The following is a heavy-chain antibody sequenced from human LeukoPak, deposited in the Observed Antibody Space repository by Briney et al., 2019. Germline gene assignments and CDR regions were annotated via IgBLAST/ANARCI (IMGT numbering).Heavy chain of an antibody. D-gene: IGHD3-22*01. Sequence: SETLSLTCTVSGYSISSGYYWGWIRQPPGKGLEWIGTIYHTGSTYYNPSLKSRVTISVDTSKNQFSLKLSSVTAADTAVYYCASSSSGSSSFDYWGQGTLVTVSS. V-gene: IGHV4-38-2*02. J-gene: IGHJ4*02. CDR3: ASSSSGSSSFDY. CDR1: GYSISSGYY. CDR2: IYHTGST.